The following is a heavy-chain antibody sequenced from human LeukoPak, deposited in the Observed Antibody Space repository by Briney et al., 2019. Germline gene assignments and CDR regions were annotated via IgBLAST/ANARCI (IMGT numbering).Heavy chain of an antibody. J-gene: IGHJ4*02. Sequence: SSISTSSSYIYYADSVKGRFTISRDNAKNSLYLQMNSLRAEDTAVYYCARKSNWNYFDYWGQGTLVTVSS. CDR2: ISTSSSYI. CDR3: ARKSNWNYFDY. D-gene: IGHD1-1*01. V-gene: IGHV3-21*01.